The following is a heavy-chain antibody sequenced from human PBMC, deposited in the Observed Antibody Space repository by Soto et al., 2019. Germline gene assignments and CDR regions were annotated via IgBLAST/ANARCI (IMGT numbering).Heavy chain of an antibody. CDR1: GFTFSDYY. Sequence: QVQLVDSGGDLVMPGGSLRLSCAASGFTFSDYYIHWIRRAPGKGLEWISYISGNGEIIQYAASARGRFTISRDTAENSVYLEMDSLRAEDTALYYCARDVDADFRTDFDYWGRGTLVTVSS. D-gene: IGHD4-17*01. CDR3: ARDVDADFRTDFDY. V-gene: IGHV3-11*01. J-gene: IGHJ4*02. CDR2: ISGNGEII.